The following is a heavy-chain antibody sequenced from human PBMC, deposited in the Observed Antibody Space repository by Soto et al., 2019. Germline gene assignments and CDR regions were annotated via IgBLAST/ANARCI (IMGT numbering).Heavy chain of an antibody. J-gene: IGHJ4*02. V-gene: IGHV4-39*01. CDR3: ARRGYTMVRGVITYYFDY. CDR1: GGSISSSSYY. Sequence: QLQLQESGPGLVKPSETLSLTCTVSGGSISSSSYYWGWIRQPPGKGLEWIGSIYYSGRTYYNPSLKSRVTISVYTSKNQFSLKLSSVTAADTAVYYCARRGYTMVRGVITYYFDYWGQGTLFTVSS. CDR2: IYYSGRT. D-gene: IGHD3-10*01.